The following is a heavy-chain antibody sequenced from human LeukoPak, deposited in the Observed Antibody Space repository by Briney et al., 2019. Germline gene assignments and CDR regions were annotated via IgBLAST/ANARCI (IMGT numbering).Heavy chain of an antibody. CDR1: GFTFSSYE. CDR3: AKDPVPYYYYYYMDV. CDR2: ISSSGSTI. Sequence: PGGSLRLSCAASGFTFSSYEMNWVRQAPGKGLEWVSYISSSGSTIYYADSVKGRFTISRDNAKNSLYLQMNSLRAEDTALYYCAKDPVPYYYYYYMDVWGKGTTVTVSS. D-gene: IGHD6-6*01. J-gene: IGHJ6*03. V-gene: IGHV3-48*03.